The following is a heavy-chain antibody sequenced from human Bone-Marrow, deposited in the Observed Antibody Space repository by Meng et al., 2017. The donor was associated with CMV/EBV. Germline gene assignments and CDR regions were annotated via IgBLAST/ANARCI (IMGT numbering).Heavy chain of an antibody. CDR1: GYTFTGYY. CDR2: INPNSGGT. J-gene: IGHJ6*01. CDR3: ASGGNPAGYYYGMDV. V-gene: IGHV1-2*02. D-gene: IGHD4-23*01. Sequence: ASVKVSCKASGYTFTGYYMHWVRQAPGQGLEWMGWINPNSGGTNYAQKFQGRVTITRDTSLSTAYMEPSRLRSDDTAVYYCASGGNPAGYYYGMDVWGQGTMVTVYS.